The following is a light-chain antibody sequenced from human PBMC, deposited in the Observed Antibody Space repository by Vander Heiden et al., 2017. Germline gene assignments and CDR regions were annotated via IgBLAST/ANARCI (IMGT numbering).Light chain of an antibody. CDR1: SSTTVAGHH. Sequence: QSVLTQPPSVSGAPGQRVTISCTGGSSTTVAGHHVHWYQQLPGTAPKPLIYGNRNRPSGVPDRFSGSKSGTSASLAITGLQAEDEADYYCQSYDSSLSGWGVFGGGTKLTVL. J-gene: IGLJ3*02. CDR2: GNR. V-gene: IGLV1-40*01. CDR3: QSYDSSLSGWGV.